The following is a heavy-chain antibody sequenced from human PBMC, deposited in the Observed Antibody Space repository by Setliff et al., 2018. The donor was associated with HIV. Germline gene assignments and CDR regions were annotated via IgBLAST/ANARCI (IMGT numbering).Heavy chain of an antibody. CDR1: GYSISSGYY. CDR3: ARIIMPRGGAFDI. J-gene: IGHJ3*02. D-gene: IGHD3-10*01. CDR2: IFYTGNT. Sequence: PSETLSLTCAVSGYSISSGYYWGWIRQPPGRGLEWIGDIFYTGNTYYNPSLKSRVAISVDTSENQFSLKLNSVTAADTAVYYCARIIMPRGGAFDIWGQGTMVTVSS. V-gene: IGHV4-38-2*01.